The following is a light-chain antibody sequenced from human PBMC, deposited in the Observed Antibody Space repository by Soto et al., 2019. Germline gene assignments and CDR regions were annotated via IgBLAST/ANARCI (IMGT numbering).Light chain of an antibody. CDR2: GAS. Sequence: EMVMRQSPATLSVSPVERATLSCLASQSVTSNLAWYQQKLGQAPRLLIYGASIRATGIPARFSGSGSGTEFTLTISSLQSEDFAVYYCQQYNNWPPWTFGQGTKVDIK. CDR1: QSVTSN. J-gene: IGKJ1*01. V-gene: IGKV3-15*01. CDR3: QQYNNWPPWT.